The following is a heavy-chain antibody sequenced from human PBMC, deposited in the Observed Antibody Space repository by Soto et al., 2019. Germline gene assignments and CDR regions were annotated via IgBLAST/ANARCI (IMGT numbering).Heavy chain of an antibody. V-gene: IGHV3-74*01. CDR2: INSDGSST. CDR1: GFTFSSYW. Sequence: GGSLRLSCAASGFTFSSYWMHWVRQAPGKGLVWVSRINSDGSSTSYADSVKGRFTISRDNAKNTLYLQMNSLRAEDTAVYYCARDVGRKEYYYSGYFDYWGQGTLVTVSS. D-gene: IGHD3-10*01. CDR3: ARDVGRKEYYYSGYFDY. J-gene: IGHJ4*02.